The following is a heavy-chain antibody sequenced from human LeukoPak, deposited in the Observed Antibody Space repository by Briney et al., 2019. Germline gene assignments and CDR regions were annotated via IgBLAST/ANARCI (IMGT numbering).Heavy chain of an antibody. CDR3: ARARITIFGVVIMFGYYFDY. V-gene: IGHV4-34*01. D-gene: IGHD3-3*01. J-gene: IGHJ4*02. Sequence: KPSETLSLTCAVYGGSFSGYYWSWIRQPPGKGLEWIGEINHSGSTNYNPSLKSRVTISVDTSKNQFSLKLSSVTAADTAVYYCARARITIFGVVIMFGYYFDYRGQGTLVTVSS. CDR1: GGSFSGYY. CDR2: INHSGST.